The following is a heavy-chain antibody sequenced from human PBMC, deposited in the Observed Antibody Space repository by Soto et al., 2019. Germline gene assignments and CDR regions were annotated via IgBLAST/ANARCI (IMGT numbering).Heavy chain of an antibody. Sequence: ASVKVSCKASGYTFSSYYMHWVRQAPGQGLEWMGIINPSGGSTNYAQKLQGRVTMARDTSTSTVYMELSSLTTEDTAIYYCARDDEHGSYCDLAYWGQGTQVTVSS. CDR2: INPSGGST. CDR3: ARDDEHGSYCDLAY. CDR1: GYTFSSYY. J-gene: IGHJ4*02. D-gene: IGHD3-10*01. V-gene: IGHV1-46*04.